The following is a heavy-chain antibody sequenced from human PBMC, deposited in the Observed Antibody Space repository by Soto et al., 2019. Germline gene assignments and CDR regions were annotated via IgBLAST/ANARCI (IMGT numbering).Heavy chain of an antibody. D-gene: IGHD2-21*02. J-gene: IGHJ4*02. CDR2: IIPISGTA. V-gene: IGHV1-69*06. Sequence: QVQLVQSGAEVKKPGSSVKVSCKASGGSSKNYAISGVRQAPGQGLEWMGGIIPISGTADYAQKFQGRLTITADKSTNTAYMELSSLRSEDTVVYYCARDMTVFTVPYFDYWGQGTLVTVSS. CDR1: GGSSKNYA. CDR3: ARDMTVFTVPYFDY.